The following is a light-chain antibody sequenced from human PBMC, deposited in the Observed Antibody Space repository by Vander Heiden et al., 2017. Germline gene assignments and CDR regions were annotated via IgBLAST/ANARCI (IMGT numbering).Light chain of an antibody. Sequence: DIVMTQSPDSLAVSLGERATINCKSSQSVLYSSNNKNYLAWYQQKPGQPPKLLIYWASTRESGAPDRFSGSGSGTDFTLTISSLQAEDVAVYYCQQDDSTPQTFGQGTKVEIK. CDR2: WAS. J-gene: IGKJ1*01. CDR3: QQDDSTPQT. V-gene: IGKV4-1*01. CDR1: QSVLYSSNNKNY.